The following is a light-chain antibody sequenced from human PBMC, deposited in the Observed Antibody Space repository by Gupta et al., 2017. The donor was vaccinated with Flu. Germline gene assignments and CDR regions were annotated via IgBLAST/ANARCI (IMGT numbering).Light chain of an antibody. CDR1: QSVSRSY. V-gene: IGKV3-20*01. J-gene: IGKJ3*01. CDR3: QQDGSSPFT. CDR2: GAS. Sequence: EIVLKQSPGTLSLSPGERATLSCRASQSVSRSYLAWYQQKPGQAPRLLIYGASSRATGIPDRFSGSGSGTDFTLTISRLEPEDFAVYYCQQDGSSPFTFGHGTKVDIK.